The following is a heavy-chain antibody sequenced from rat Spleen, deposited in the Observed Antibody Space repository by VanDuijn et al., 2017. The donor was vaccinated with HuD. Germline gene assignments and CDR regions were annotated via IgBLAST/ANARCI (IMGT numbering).Heavy chain of an antibody. V-gene: IGHV5-31*01. J-gene: IGHJ3*01. CDR1: GFTFKNYW. CDR3: TTENYWFAY. D-gene: IGHD1-10*01. CDR2: ITNSAGST. Sequence: EVQLVESGGGLVQPGRSLKLSCVASGFTFKNYWMTWIRQAPGKGLEWVASITNSAGSTYYPDSVKGRFTISRDNTKSTLYLQMNSLRSEDTATYYCTTENYWFAYWGQGTLVTVSS.